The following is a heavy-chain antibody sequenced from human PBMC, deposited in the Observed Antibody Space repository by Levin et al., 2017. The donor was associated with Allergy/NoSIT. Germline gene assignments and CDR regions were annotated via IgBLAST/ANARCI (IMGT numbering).Heavy chain of an antibody. V-gene: IGHV3-30-3*01. CDR3: ARDRKPNPNQWLVPSDAFDV. CDR1: GFSFSSYA. Sequence: PGESLKISCAASGFSFSSYAMHWVRQAPGKGLEWVAVMSNDGSNKYYADSVKGRFTISRDNSKNTLYLQMNSLGADDTAVYYCARDRKPNPNQWLVPSDAFDVWGQGTLVTVSS. D-gene: IGHD6-19*01. J-gene: IGHJ3*01. CDR2: MSNDGSNK.